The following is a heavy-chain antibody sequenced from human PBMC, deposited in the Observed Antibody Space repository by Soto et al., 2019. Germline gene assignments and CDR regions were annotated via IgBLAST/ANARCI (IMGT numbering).Heavy chain of an antibody. V-gene: IGHV3-15*07. D-gene: IGHD3-3*01. Sequence: GGSLRLSCAASGFTFSNAWMNWVRQAPGKGLEWVGRIKSKTDGGTTDYAAPVKGRFTISRDDSKNTLYLQMNSLKTEDTAVYYCTTYEYYDFWSGYPDAFDIWGQGTMVTVSS. CDR3: TTYEYYDFWSGYPDAFDI. CDR2: IKSKTDGGTT. J-gene: IGHJ3*02. CDR1: GFTFSNAW.